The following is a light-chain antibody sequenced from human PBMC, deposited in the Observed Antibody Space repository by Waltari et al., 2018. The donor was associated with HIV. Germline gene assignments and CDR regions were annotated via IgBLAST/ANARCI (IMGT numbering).Light chain of an antibody. V-gene: IGLV2-23*01. J-gene: IGLJ2*01. CDR2: EGS. Sequence: QSALTQPASVSGSPGQSITISRTGTSSDVGSYNLVSWYQQHPGKAPKLMIYEGSKRPSGVSNRFSGSKAGNTAYLTISGLQAEDEADYYCCSYAGSSTVVFGGGTKLTVL. CDR1: SSDVGSYNL. CDR3: CSYAGSSTVV.